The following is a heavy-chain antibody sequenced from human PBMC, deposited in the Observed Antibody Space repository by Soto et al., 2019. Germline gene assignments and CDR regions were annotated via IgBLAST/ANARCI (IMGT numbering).Heavy chain of an antibody. CDR1: EYSFTNYW. J-gene: IGHJ6*02. CDR2: IYPGDSDT. CDR3: AGSIFYYGMDV. V-gene: IGHV5-51*01. Sequence: GEPLKIWCTASEYSFTNYWIGWVRQMPGKGPEWMGIIYPGDSDTRYSPSFQGQVTISADKSTSTAYLLWSSLKASDTAIYFCAGSIFYYGMDVWGQGTTVTVSS.